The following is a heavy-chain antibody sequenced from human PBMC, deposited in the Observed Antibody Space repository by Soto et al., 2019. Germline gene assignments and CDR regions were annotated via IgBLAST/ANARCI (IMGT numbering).Heavy chain of an antibody. Sequence: QITLKESGPTLVKPTQTLTLTCTFSGFSLSTSGVGVGWIRQPPGKALEWLALIYWDDDKRYSPSLKSRLTITKDTSKNQVVLTMTNMDPVDTATYYCAHRGYSYGWGQYYSFGMDVWGQGTTVTVSS. CDR1: GFSLSTSGVG. CDR2: IYWDDDK. V-gene: IGHV2-5*02. CDR3: AHRGYSYGWGQYYSFGMDV. D-gene: IGHD5-18*01. J-gene: IGHJ6*02.